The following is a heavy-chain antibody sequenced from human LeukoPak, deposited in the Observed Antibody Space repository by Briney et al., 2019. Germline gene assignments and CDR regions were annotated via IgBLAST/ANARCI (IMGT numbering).Heavy chain of an antibody. CDR3: AKLPDYVWGSYRRYFDY. Sequence: PGGSLRLSCAASGFMFSSYWMSWVRQAPGKGLEWVSAISGSGGSTYYADSVKGRFTISRDNSKNTLYLQMNSLRAEDTAVYYCAKLPDYVWGSYRRYFDYWGQGTLVTVSS. CDR1: GFMFSSYW. V-gene: IGHV3-23*01. J-gene: IGHJ4*02. D-gene: IGHD3-16*02. CDR2: ISGSGGST.